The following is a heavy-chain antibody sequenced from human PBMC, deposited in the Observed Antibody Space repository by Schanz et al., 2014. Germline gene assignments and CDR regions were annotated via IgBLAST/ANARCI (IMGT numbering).Heavy chain of an antibody. Sequence: EVQLVESGGGLVQPGGSLRLSCAASGFTLSNSDMHWVRQGTGKGLEWVSAISGSGGSTYYADSVKGRFTISRDNSKNILYLQMNSLRAEDTAVYYCAKQIHYDILTVTRNWGQGTLVTGSS. CDR1: GFTLSNSD. V-gene: IGHV3-23*04. J-gene: IGHJ4*02. CDR3: AKQIHYDILTVTRN. CDR2: ISGSGGST. D-gene: IGHD3-9*01.